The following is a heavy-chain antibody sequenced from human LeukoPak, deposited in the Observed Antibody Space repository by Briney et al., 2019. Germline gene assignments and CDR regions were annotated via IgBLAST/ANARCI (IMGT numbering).Heavy chain of an antibody. V-gene: IGHV4-34*01. Sequence: SETLSLTCAAYGGSFSGYYWSWIRQPPGKGLEWIGEISHSGSTNYNPSLKSRRTTSVDTSKNQFSLKLSSVTAADTAVYYCARGCVFDYWGQGTLVTVSS. CDR2: ISHSGST. CDR3: ARGCVFDY. J-gene: IGHJ4*02. CDR1: GGSFSGYY.